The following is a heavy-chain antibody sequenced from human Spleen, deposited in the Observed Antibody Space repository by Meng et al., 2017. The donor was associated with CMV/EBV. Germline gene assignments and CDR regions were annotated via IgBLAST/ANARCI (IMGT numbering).Heavy chain of an antibody. V-gene: IGHV5-51*01. Sequence: KVSCKGSGDRFTNDGIAWVRQMPGKGLEWMGIIDPADSDNRYSPSVQGKVTSSADKSISNADLQWSSLKASDTAMYFGARQGGYSFGDWGQGTLVTVSS. J-gene: IGHJ4*02. CDR2: IDPADSDN. CDR3: ARQGGYSFGD. D-gene: IGHD5-18*01. CDR1: GDRFTNDG.